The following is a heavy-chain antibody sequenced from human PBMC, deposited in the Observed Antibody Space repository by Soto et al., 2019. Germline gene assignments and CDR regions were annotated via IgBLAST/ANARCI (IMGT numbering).Heavy chain of an antibody. J-gene: IGHJ3*02. CDR2: ISYDGSNK. Sequence: VGSLRLSCAASGFTFSSCAMHWVRQAPGKGLEWVAVISYDGSNKYYADSVKGRFTISRDNSKNTLYLQMNSLRAEDTAVYYCARDAPGHGYRSDAFDIWGQGTMVTVSS. CDR3: ARDAPGHGYRSDAFDI. CDR1: GFTFSSCA. D-gene: IGHD6-13*01. V-gene: IGHV3-30-3*01.